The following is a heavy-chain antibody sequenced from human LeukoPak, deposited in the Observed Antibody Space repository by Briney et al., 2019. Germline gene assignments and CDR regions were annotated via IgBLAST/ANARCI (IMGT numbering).Heavy chain of an antibody. CDR3: ARGYINRYYFDY. CDR1: GLTVSSNY. V-gene: IGHV3-53*01. Sequence: GGSLRLSCAASGLTVSSNYMSWVRQAPGKGLEWVSVIYSGGSTYYADSVKGRFTISRDNSKNTLYLQMNSLRAEDTAVYYCARGYINRYYFDYWGQGTLVTVSS. J-gene: IGHJ4*02. CDR2: IYSGGST. D-gene: IGHD1-1*01.